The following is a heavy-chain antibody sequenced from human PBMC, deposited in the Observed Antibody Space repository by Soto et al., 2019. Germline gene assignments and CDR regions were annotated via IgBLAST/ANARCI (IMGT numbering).Heavy chain of an antibody. V-gene: IGHV1-3*01. D-gene: IGHD2-15*01. Sequence: GASVKVSCKASGYTFTSYAMHWVRQAPGQRLEWMGWINAGNGNTKYSQKFQGRVTITRDTSASTAYMELSSLRSEDTAVYYCAPSLARWFRDYYCMDVWGKGTTVTVSS. CDR1: GYTFTSYA. CDR2: INAGNGNT. CDR3: APSLARWFRDYYCMDV. J-gene: IGHJ6*03.